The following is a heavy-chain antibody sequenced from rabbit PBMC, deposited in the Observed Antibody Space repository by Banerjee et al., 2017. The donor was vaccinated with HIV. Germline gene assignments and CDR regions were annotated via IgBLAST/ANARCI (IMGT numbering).Heavy chain of an antibody. D-gene: IGHD8-1*01. CDR1: GFSLSSYA. J-gene: IGHJ4*01. CDR3: VRAGVYAGSSSYTGFDFNL. CDR2: IYTTSGST. Sequence: QEQLVESGGNLITPGGSLTLTCTASGFSLSSYAMSWVRQAPGRGLELIACIYTTSGSTWYASWVNGRFTISRSTSLNTVDLQMTSLTAADTATYFCVRAGVYAGSSSYTGFDFNLWGPGTLVTVS. V-gene: IGHV1S43*01.